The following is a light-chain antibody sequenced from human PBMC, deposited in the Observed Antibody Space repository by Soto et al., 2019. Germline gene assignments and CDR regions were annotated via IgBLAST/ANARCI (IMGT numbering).Light chain of an antibody. V-gene: IGLV2-11*01. CDR2: DNS. J-gene: IGLJ1*01. Sequence: QSALTQPRSVSGSPGQSVTISCTGTSSDVGAYDYVSWYQHHPGKAPKLLINDNSNRPSGVPDRFSDSKSGTTASLAIAGLQADDEADYYCQSYGSSLRGYVFGAGTKVTVL. CDR1: SSDVGAYDY. CDR3: QSYGSSLRGYV.